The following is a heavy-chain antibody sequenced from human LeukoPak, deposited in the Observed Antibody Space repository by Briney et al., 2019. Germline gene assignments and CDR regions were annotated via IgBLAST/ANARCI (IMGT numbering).Heavy chain of an antibody. J-gene: IGHJ3*02. D-gene: IGHD3-10*01. V-gene: IGHV4-34*01. Sequence: SETLSLTCAVYGGSFSGYYWSWIRQPPGKGLEWIGEIDHSGSTNYNPSLKSRVTISVDTSKNQFSLKLSSVTAADTAVYYCAGGVPPTDAFDIWGQGTMVTVSS. CDR2: IDHSGST. CDR3: AGGVPPTDAFDI. CDR1: GGSFSGYY.